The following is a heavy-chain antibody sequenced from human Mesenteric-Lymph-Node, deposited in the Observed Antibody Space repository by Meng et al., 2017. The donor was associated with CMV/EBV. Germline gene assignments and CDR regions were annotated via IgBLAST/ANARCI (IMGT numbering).Heavy chain of an antibody. Sequence: QLQLQESGPGLVKPSETLSLPCTVVGGSISSSSYYWGWIRQPPGKGLEWIGSIYYSGSTYYNPSLKSRVTISVDTSKNQFSLKLSSVTAADTAVYYCARPHYYGSGSSPWLDPWGQGTLVTVSS. D-gene: IGHD3-10*01. CDR2: IYYSGST. CDR3: ARPHYYGSGSSPWLDP. CDR1: GGSISSSSYY. J-gene: IGHJ5*02. V-gene: IGHV4-39*01.